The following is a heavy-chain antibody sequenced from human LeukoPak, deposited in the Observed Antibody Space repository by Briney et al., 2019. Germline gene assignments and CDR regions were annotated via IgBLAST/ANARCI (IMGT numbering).Heavy chain of an antibody. CDR3: ARDLGFGDLMGY. V-gene: IGHV3-23*01. J-gene: IGHJ4*02. D-gene: IGHD3-10*01. Sequence: PGGSLRLSCAASEFTFSSYAMQWVRQAPGKGLEWVSGISASGGSTWYADSVKGRFTISRDNSKNTLYLQMNSLRVEDTAVYYCARDLGFGDLMGYWGQGTLVTVSS. CDR2: ISASGGST. CDR1: EFTFSSYA.